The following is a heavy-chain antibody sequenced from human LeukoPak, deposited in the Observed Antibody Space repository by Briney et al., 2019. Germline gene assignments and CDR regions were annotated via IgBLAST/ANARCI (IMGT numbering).Heavy chain of an antibody. V-gene: IGHV1-69*13. Sequence: GASVKVSCKASGGTYSSYAISWVRQAPGQGLEWMGGIIPIFGTANYAQKFQGRVTITADESTSTAYMELSSLRSEDTAVYYCARARNSGYDLGTDYWGQGTLVTVSS. CDR3: ARARNSGYDLGTDY. CDR2: IIPIFGTA. D-gene: IGHD5-12*01. J-gene: IGHJ4*02. CDR1: GGTYSSYA.